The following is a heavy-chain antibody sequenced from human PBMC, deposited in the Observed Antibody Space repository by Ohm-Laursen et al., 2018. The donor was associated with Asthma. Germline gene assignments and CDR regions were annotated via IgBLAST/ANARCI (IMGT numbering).Heavy chain of an antibody. CDR2: IYYSGST. CDR1: GGSVSSGSYY. CDR3: ARVSGLAVAGTHFDY. D-gene: IGHD6-19*01. Sequence: SDTLSLTCTVSGGSVSSGSYYWSWIRQPPGKGLEWIGYIYYSGSTNYNPSLKSRVTISVDTSKNQFSLKLSSVTAADTAVYYCARVSGLAVAGTHFDYWGQGTLVTVSS. J-gene: IGHJ4*02. V-gene: IGHV4-61*01.